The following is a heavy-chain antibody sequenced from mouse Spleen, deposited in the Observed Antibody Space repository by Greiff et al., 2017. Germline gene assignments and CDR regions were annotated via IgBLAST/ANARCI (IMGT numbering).Heavy chain of an antibody. CDR3: ASSTTVVARGYFDY. CDR1: GYAFSSYW. J-gene: IGHJ2*01. CDR2: IYPGDGDT. V-gene: IGHV1-80*01. D-gene: IGHD1-1*01. Sequence: QVQLQQSGAELVRPGSSVKISCKASGYAFSSYWMNWVKQRPGQGLEWIGQIYPGDGDTNYNGKFKGKATLTADKSSSTAYMQLSSLTSEDSAVYYCASSTTVVARGYFDYWGQGTTLTVSS.